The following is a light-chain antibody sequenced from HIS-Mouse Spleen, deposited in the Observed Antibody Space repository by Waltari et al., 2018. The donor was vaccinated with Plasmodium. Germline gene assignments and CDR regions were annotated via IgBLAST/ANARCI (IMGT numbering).Light chain of an antibody. J-gene: IGLJ3*02. V-gene: IGLV3-10*01. CDR2: EDS. CDR3: YSTDSSGNHRV. Sequence: SYELTQPPSVSVSPGQTARITCSGDALPKKYAYWYQQKSGQAPGLVINEDSKRPSGIPERCPGASSGTMGTLTISGAQVEDEADYYCYSTDSSGNHRVFGGGTKLTVL. CDR1: ALPKKY.